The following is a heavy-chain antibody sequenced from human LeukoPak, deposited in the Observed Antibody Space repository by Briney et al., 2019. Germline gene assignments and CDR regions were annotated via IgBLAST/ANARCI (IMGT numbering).Heavy chain of an antibody. CDR3: TTGVPNYDFWSGYLGGY. V-gene: IGHV3-30*03. Sequence: GGSLRLSCAASGFTFSSYGMHWVRQAPGKGLEWVAVISYDGSNKYYADSVKGRFTISRDNSKNTLYLQMNSLRAEDTAVYYCTTGVPNYDFWSGYLGGYWGQGTLVTVSS. J-gene: IGHJ4*02. D-gene: IGHD3-3*01. CDR1: GFTFSSYG. CDR2: ISYDGSNK.